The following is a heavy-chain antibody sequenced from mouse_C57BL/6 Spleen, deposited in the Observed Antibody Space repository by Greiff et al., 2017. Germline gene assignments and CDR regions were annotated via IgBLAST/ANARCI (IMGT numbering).Heavy chain of an antibody. J-gene: IGHJ2*01. Sequence: VQLQESGPELVKPGASVKISCKASGYSFTSYYIHWVKQRPGQGLEWIGWIYPGSGNTKYNEKFKGKATLTADTSSSTAYMQLSSLTSADSAVYYCALAYYYGSSLDYWGQGTTLTVSS. V-gene: IGHV1-66*01. CDR2: IYPGSGNT. CDR1: GYSFTSYY. CDR3: ALAYYYGSSLDY. D-gene: IGHD1-1*01.